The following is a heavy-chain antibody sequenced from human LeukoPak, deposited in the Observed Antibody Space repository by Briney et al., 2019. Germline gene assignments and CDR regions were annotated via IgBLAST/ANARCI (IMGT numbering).Heavy chain of an antibody. CDR2: IGSQGT. D-gene: IGHD3-3*01. V-gene: IGHV3-15*04. CDR3: TTHPDGVPIRHDYYFEN. CDR1: GFTFNIAW. J-gene: IGHJ4*02. Sequence: GGSLRLSCAASGFTFNIAWMNWVRQTPGKGLEWVGRIGSQGTDYAARVRGRFTISRDDSKSVLYLQMDGLKIEDTALYYCTTHPDGVPIRHDYYFENWGQGTLVAVST.